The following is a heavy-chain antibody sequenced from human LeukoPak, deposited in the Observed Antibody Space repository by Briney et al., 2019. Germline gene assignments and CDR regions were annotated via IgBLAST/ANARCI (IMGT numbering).Heavy chain of an antibody. CDR1: GFTFSDYR. CDR3: ARDVGAATG. D-gene: IGHD1-26*01. J-gene: IGHJ4*02. Sequence: PGGSLRLSCAASGFTFSDYRMSWVRQAPGRGLEWVGNINQDGSQKGYANSVKGRLTISRDNAKNSLSLQMNSLRVEDTAVYYCARDVGAATGWGQGTLVTVSS. CDR2: INQDGSQK. V-gene: IGHV3-7*01.